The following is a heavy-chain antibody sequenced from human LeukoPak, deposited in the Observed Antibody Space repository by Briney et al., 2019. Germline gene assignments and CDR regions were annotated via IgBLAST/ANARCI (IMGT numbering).Heavy chain of an antibody. CDR3: ARGRTSSYYYYYYMDV. CDR1: GGSISSNSW. J-gene: IGHJ6*03. V-gene: IGHV4-4*02. Sequence: SETLSLTCTVSGGSISSNSWWNWVRQPPGKGLEWIGEIYHSGNSNYNPSLKSRVTISVDTSKNQFSLKLSSVTAADTAVYYCARGRTSSYYYYYYMDVWGKGTTVTVSS. CDR2: IYHSGNS. D-gene: IGHD2-2*01.